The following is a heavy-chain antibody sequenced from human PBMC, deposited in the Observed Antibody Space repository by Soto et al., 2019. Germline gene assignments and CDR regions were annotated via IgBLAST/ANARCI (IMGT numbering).Heavy chain of an antibody. CDR1: GFTFSSYD. J-gene: IGHJ4*02. CDR2: IGTAGDT. CDR3: ARGARSGYHFDY. D-gene: IGHD3-3*01. V-gene: IGHV3-13*01. Sequence: GGSLRLSCAASGFTFSSYDMHWVRQATGKGLEWVSAIGTAGDTYYPGSVKGRFTISRENAKNSLYLQMNSLRAGDTAVYYCARGARSGYHFDYWGQGTLVTVSS.